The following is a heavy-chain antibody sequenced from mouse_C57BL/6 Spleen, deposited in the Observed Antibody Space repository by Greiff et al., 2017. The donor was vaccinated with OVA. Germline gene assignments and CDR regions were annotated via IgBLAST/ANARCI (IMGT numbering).Heavy chain of an antibody. CDR2: IDPISGGT. CDR3: ASYYGRKEAWFDY. CDR1: GYTFTSYC. Sequence: VQLQQPGAELVKPGASVKLSCKASGYTFTSYCMHWVKQTPGRGLEWIGRIDPISGGTKYNEKFKSKATMTVDKPTSTAYMQLSSLTSEDSAVYYCASYYGRKEAWFDYWGQGTLVTVSA. D-gene: IGHD1-1*01. V-gene: IGHV1-62-3*01. J-gene: IGHJ3*01.